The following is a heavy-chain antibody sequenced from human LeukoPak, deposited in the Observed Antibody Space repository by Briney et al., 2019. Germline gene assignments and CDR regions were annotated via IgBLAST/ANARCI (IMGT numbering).Heavy chain of an antibody. V-gene: IGHV3-53*01. CDR2: IYSGGST. D-gene: IGHD3-16*01. J-gene: IGHJ4*02. CDR1: GFPFSTYS. Sequence: PGGSLRLSCVTSGFPFSTYSMSWVRQAPGKGLEWVSVIYSGGSTYYADSVKGRFTISRDNSKNTLYLQMNSLRAEDTAVYYCARDLTYWGQGTLVTVSS. CDR3: ARDLTY.